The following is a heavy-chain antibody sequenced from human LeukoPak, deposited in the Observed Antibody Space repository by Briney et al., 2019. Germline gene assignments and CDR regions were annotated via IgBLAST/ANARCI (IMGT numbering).Heavy chain of an antibody. Sequence: PGGSLRLSCAASGFSVSNTYMSWLRQAPEKGLEWVSVIYSGDSGVSTYYADSVKGRFTISRHNSKNTLYLQMSSLRAEDTAVYFCARSAARLRYYYAMDVWGQGTTVTVCS. CDR2: IYSGDSGVST. J-gene: IGHJ6*02. V-gene: IGHV3-53*04. CDR3: ARSAARLRYYYAMDV. CDR1: GFSVSNTY. D-gene: IGHD6-6*01.